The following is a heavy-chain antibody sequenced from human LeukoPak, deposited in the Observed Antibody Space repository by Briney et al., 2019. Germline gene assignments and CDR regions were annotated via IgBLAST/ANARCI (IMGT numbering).Heavy chain of an antibody. CDR2: VNHRGST. J-gene: IGHJ5*02. CDR1: GGSFSGYY. CDR3: ARGSPVITMVRGVQSNWFDP. V-gene: IGHV4-34*01. D-gene: IGHD3-10*01. Sequence: SETLSLTCAVYGGSFSGYYWSWIRQPPGKGLEWMGEVNHRGSTNYNPSLKSRVTISVDTSKNQFSPKLSSVTAADTAVYYCARGSPVITMVRGVQSNWFDPWGQGTLVTVSS.